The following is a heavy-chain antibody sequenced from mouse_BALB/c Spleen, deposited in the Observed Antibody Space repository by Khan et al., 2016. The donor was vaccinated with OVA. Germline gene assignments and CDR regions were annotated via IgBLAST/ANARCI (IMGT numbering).Heavy chain of an antibody. CDR2: IDPSDSET. V-gene: IGHV1-61*01. CDR1: GYTFPSYW. J-gene: IGHJ3*01. Sequence: QQSCKASGYTFPSYWMNWVKQRPGQGLEWSGMIDPSDSETHYNQMFKDKATLTVDKFSSTAYMQLSSLTSEDSAVYYCTRREKYGYDPAWFAYWGQGTLVTVSA. CDR3: TRREKYGYDPAWFAY. D-gene: IGHD2-2*01.